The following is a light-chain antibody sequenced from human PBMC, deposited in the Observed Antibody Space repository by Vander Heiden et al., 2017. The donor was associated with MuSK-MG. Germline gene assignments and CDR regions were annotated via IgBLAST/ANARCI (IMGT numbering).Light chain of an antibody. Sequence: EIVMTQSPATLSVSPGERATLSCRASQSVSSNLAWYQQKPGQAPRLLIYGASTRATGIPARFSGSGYGTEFTLTISSRQSEDFAVYYCQQNNNWPPHTFGQGTLLEIK. V-gene: IGKV3D-15*01. CDR1: QSVSSN. J-gene: IGKJ5*01. CDR2: GAS. CDR3: QQNNNWPPHT.